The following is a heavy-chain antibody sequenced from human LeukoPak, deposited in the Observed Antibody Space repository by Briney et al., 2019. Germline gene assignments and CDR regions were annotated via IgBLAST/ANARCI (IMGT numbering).Heavy chain of an antibody. CDR1: GFTFSNAW. V-gene: IGHV3-15*01. D-gene: IGHD4-17*01. Sequence: GGSLRLSCAASGFTFSNAWMNWVRQAPGKGLEWVGRIKSKTAGGTTDYAAPVKGRFIISRDDSKNTLYLQMNSLKTEDTAVYYCPTDYGDYVFRSDSWAQGTLVTVSS. J-gene: IGHJ4*02. CDR2: IKSKTAGGTT. CDR3: PTDYGDYVFRSDS.